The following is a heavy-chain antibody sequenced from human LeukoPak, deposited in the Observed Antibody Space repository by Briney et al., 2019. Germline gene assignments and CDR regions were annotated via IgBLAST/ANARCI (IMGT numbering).Heavy chain of an antibody. CDR2: FDPEDGET. D-gene: IGHD3-22*01. V-gene: IGHV1-24*01. J-gene: IGHJ4*02. CDR3: ATVGMHYYDSSGYYYNY. Sequence: ASVKVSCKVSGYTLTELSMHLVRQAPRKGLEWMGGFDPEDGETIYAQKFQGRVTMTEDTSTDTAYMELSSLRSEDTAVYYCATVGMHYYDSSGYYYNYWGQGTLVTVSS. CDR1: GYTLTELS.